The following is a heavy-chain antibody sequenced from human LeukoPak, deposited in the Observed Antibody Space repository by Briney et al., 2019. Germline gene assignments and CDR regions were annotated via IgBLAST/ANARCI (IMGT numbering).Heavy chain of an antibody. J-gene: IGHJ4*02. CDR1: GGSISSSSYY. V-gene: IGHV4-39*07. CDR3: ARGAPPQN. Sequence: SETLSLTCTVSGGSISSSSYYWGWIRQPPGKGLEWIGSVYYTGASYYNPSLKSRVTISIDTSKKHFSLKLTSVTAADTAVYYCARGAPPQNWGQGTLVTVSS. CDR2: VYYTGAS.